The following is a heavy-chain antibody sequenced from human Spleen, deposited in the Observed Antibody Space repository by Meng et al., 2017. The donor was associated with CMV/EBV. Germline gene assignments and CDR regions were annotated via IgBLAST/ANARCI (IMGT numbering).Heavy chain of an antibody. D-gene: IGHD6-6*01. CDR3: AKGSSSTSFYYHYGMDV. Sequence: GESLKISCAASGFTFSSYWMHWVRQAPGKGLEWVTFIRYDVNNKYYADSVKGRFTVSRDNSMNTLSLQMNSLRPEDTAVYYCAKGSSSTSFYYHYGMDVWGHGTTVTVSS. J-gene: IGHJ6*02. CDR1: GFTFSSYW. V-gene: IGHV3-30*02. CDR2: IRYDVNNK.